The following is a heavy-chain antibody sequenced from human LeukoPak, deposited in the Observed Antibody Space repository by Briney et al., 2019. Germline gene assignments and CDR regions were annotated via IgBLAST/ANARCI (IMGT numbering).Heavy chain of an antibody. V-gene: IGHV3-33*06. D-gene: IGHD4-11*01. CDR2: IWYDGSNK. CDR3: AKTLLGTTVGYIDY. J-gene: IGHJ4*02. Sequence: GRSLRLSCAASGFTFSSYGMHWVRQAPGKGLEWVAVIWYDGSNKYYADSVKGRFTISRDNSKNTLYLQMNSLRAEDTAVYYCAKTLLGTTVGYIDYWGQGTLVTVSS. CDR1: GFTFSSYG.